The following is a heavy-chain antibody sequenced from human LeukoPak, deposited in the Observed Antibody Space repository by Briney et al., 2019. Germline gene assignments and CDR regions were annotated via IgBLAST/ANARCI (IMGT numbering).Heavy chain of an antibody. CDR1: GFTFSSYG. V-gene: IGHV3-30*18. CDR2: ISYDGSNK. J-gene: IGHJ4*02. Sequence: PGRSLRLSCAASGFTFSSYGMHWVRQAPGKGPEWVAVISYDGSNKYYADSVKGRFTISRDNSKNTLYLQMNSLRAEDTAVYYCAKDFRFDCSGGSCYPYYFDYWGQGTLVTVSS. D-gene: IGHD2-15*01. CDR3: AKDFRFDCSGGSCYPYYFDY.